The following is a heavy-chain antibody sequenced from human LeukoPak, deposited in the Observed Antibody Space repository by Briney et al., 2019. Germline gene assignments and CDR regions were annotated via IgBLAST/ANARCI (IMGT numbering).Heavy chain of an antibody. CDR3: ARVDGGNSYYYYGMDV. D-gene: IGHD4-23*01. V-gene: IGHV5-51*01. Sequence: GESLKISCKGSGYSFTTYWIGWVRQMPGKGLEWMGIIYPGDSDTRYSPSFQGQVTISADKSISTAYLQWSSLKASDTAMYYCARVDGGNSYYYYGMDVWGQGTTVTVSS. J-gene: IGHJ6*02. CDR1: GYSFTTYW. CDR2: IYPGDSDT.